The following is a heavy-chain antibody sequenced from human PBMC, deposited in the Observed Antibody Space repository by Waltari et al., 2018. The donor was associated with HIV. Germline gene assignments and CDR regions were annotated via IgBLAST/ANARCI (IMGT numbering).Heavy chain of an antibody. CDR1: GVTFSSYW. J-gene: IGHJ4*02. CDR2: IKQDGSEK. CDR3: ARRYFDY. Sequence: EVQLVESGGGLVQPGGSLRLSCAASGVTFSSYWMSWVRQAPGKGLEWVANIKQDGSEKYYVDSVKGRFTISRDNAKNSLYLQMNSLRAEDTAVYYCARRYFDYWGQGTLVTVSS. V-gene: IGHV3-7*01.